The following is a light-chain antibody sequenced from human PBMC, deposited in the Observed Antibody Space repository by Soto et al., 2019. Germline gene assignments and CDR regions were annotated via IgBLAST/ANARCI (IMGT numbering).Light chain of an antibody. J-gene: IGKJ1*01. Sequence: IVLTQSPATLSFSPCEIATLSCSSIQSVSSDFLAWYQQKPGQAPRLLIYAASSRASGIPDRFSGSGSETEFTLTISRLEPEDFAVYYCLKYGRSPGWTFGQGTKVDIK. V-gene: IGKV3-20*01. CDR3: LKYGRSPGWT. CDR1: QSVSSDF. CDR2: AAS.